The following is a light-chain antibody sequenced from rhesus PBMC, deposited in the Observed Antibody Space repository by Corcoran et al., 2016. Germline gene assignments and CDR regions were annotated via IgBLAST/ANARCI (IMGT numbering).Light chain of an antibody. CDR2: RSS. V-gene: IGKV1-25*01. CDR1: QSLSNY. Sequence: DIQMTQSPSSLSASVGDRVTITCQASQSLSNYLTWYQQKPGKIPKLLIYRSSSLQSGIPSRFSGSGSGTDFTLTISSLQTEDFATYYCQQGYRYPYSFGQGTKVEIK. J-gene: IGKJ2*01. CDR3: QQGYRYPYS.